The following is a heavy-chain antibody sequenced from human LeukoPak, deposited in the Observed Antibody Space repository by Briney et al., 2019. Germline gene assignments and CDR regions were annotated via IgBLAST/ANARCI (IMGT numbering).Heavy chain of an antibody. CDR2: INSDGSST. J-gene: IGHJ4*02. CDR3: ARRGPSGYYAHFDY. Sequence: GGSLRLSCAASGFTFSSYWMHWVRHAPGKGLVWVSRINSDGSSTSYADPVKGRFTISRDNAKNTLYLQMNSLRAEDTAVYYCARRGPSGYYAHFDYWGQGTLVTVSS. V-gene: IGHV3-74*01. D-gene: IGHD3-22*01. CDR1: GFTFSSYW.